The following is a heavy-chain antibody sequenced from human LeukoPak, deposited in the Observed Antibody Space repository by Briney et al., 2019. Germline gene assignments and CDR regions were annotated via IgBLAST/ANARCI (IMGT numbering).Heavy chain of an antibody. J-gene: IGHJ6*03. Sequence: SETLSLTCAVYGGSFSGYYWSWIRQPPGKGLEWIGEINHSGSTNYNPSLKSRVTISVDTSKNQFSLKLSSVTAADTAVYYCARHYSGSGSYYNPYYYYYMDVWGKGTTVTISS. CDR1: GGSFSGYY. CDR2: INHSGST. V-gene: IGHV4-34*01. D-gene: IGHD3-10*01. CDR3: ARHYSGSGSYYNPYYYYYMDV.